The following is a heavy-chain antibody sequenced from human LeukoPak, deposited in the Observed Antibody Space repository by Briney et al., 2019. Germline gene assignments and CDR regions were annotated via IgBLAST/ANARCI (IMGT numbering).Heavy chain of an antibody. CDR2: IYYSGST. J-gene: IGHJ4*02. V-gene: IGHV4-61*01. CDR3: ARRCRDGYNDLFDY. D-gene: IGHD5-24*01. CDR1: GGSVSSGSYY. Sequence: PSETLSLTCTVSGGSVSSGSYYWSWIRQPPGKGLEWIGYIYYSGSTNYNPSLKSRVTISVDTSKNQFSLKLSSVTAADTAVYYCARRCRDGYNDLFDYWGQGTLVTVSS.